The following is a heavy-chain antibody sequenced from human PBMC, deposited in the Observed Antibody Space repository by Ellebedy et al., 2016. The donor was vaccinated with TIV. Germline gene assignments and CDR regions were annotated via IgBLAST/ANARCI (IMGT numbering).Heavy chain of an antibody. J-gene: IGHJ4*02. CDR2: ITGYNGNT. V-gene: IGHV1-18*04. Sequence: AASVKVSCKTSGYTFSSYGINWVRQAPGQGLEWMGWITGYNGNTNYAQKLQGRVTMTTDTSTSTAYMELRSLRSDDTAVYYCARYGGGGVSHFDYWGQGTLVTVSS. CDR3: ARYGGGGVSHFDY. D-gene: IGHD3-16*01. CDR1: GYTFSSYG.